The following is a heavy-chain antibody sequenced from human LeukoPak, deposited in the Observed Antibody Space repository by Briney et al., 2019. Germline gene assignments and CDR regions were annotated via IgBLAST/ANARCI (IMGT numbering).Heavy chain of an antibody. J-gene: IGHJ4*02. V-gene: IGHV4-39*07. CDR2: VYYTGTT. Sequence: SETLSLTCAVSGGSISCPTCYWGWIRQPPGMGLEWIGTVYYTGTTYYNPSLKSRVTISLDTSKNQFSLRLSSVTAADTAVYYCVRDFLGVAGTSFFDYWGLGTLVTVSS. D-gene: IGHD6-19*01. CDR3: VRDFLGVAGTSFFDY. CDR1: GGSISCPTCY.